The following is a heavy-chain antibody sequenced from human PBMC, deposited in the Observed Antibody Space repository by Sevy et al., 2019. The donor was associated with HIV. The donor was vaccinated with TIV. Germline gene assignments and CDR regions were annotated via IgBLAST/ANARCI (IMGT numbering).Heavy chain of an antibody. CDR1: GGSISHRSYY. CDR3: ARGYGDPRRWFDS. V-gene: IGHV4-39*01. D-gene: IGHD4-17*01. CDR2: VFFSGST. J-gene: IGHJ5*01. Sequence: SETLSLTCTVSGGSISHRSYYWAWIRQPPGKRLEWIGSVFFSGSTYYSPSLKSRVTISVDTSKDEFSLTLKSVTAADTAIYHCARGYGDPRRWFDSWGQGILVTVSS.